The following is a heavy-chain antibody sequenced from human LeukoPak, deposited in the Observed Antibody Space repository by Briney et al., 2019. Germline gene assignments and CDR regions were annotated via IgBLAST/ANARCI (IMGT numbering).Heavy chain of an antibody. Sequence: GGSLRLSCVTSGFTFSSYGMHWVRQAPGKGLEWVSSISSSSSYIYYADSVKGRFTISRDNAKNSLYLQMNSLRAEDTAVYYCARRFDWSQDAFDIWGQGTMVTVSS. CDR3: ARRFDWSQDAFDI. CDR1: GFTFSSYG. CDR2: ISSSSSYI. D-gene: IGHD3-9*01. V-gene: IGHV3-21*01. J-gene: IGHJ3*02.